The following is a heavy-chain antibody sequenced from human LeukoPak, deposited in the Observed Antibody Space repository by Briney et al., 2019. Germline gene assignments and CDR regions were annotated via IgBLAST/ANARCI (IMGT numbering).Heavy chain of an antibody. D-gene: IGHD3-22*01. V-gene: IGHV1-18*01. CDR1: GYTFTSYG. CDR2: ISAYNGNT. J-gene: IGHJ5*02. CDR3: ARAVDYYDSSGSWFDP. Sequence: ASVKVSCKASGYTFTSYGISWVRQAHGQGLEWMGWISAYNGNTNYAQKFQGRVTMTTDTFTSIAYMELRSLRSDDTAVYYCARAVDYYDSSGSWFDPWGQGTLVTVSS.